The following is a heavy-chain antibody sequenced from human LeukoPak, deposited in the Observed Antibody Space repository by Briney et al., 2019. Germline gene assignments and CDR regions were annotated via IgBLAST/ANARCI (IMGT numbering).Heavy chain of an antibody. CDR2: ISGSGGST. CDR3: AKDSSGASSSWYYYYYHMDV. Sequence: GGSLRLSCAASGFTFSSYAMSWVRQAPGKGLEWVSDISGSGGSTYYADSVKGRFTISRDNSKNTLYLQMNSLRAEDTAVYYCAKDSSGASSSWYYYYYHMDVWGKGTTVTVSS. J-gene: IGHJ6*03. D-gene: IGHD6-13*01. V-gene: IGHV3-23*01. CDR1: GFTFSSYA.